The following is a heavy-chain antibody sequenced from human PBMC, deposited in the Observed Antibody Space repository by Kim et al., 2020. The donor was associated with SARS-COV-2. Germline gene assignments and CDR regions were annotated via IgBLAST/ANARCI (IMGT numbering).Heavy chain of an antibody. V-gene: IGHV3-23*01. Sequence: GGSLRLSCAASGFTFSSYAMSWVRQAPGKGLEWVSAISGSGGSTYYADSVKGRFTISRDNSKNTLYLQMNSLRAEDTAVYYCANIPPSYSSSWPHYDAFDIWGQGTMVTVSS. CDR1: GFTFSSYA. CDR2: ISGSGGST. CDR3: ANIPPSYSSSWPHYDAFDI. D-gene: IGHD6-13*01. J-gene: IGHJ3*02.